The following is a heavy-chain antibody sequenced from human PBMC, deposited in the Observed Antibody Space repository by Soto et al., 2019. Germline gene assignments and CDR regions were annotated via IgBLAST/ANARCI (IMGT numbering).Heavy chain of an antibody. V-gene: IGHV3-74*01. J-gene: IGHJ3*02. CDR1: GFTFRSYW. Sequence: EVQLVKSGGGLVQPGGSLRLSCAASGFTFRSYWMHWVRQAPGKGLVWVSRINGGGSSTSYADSVKGRFTISRDNAKNTLYLQMNSLRAEDTAVYYCARGLVVPAGDAFDIWGQGTMVTVSS. D-gene: IGHD2-2*01. CDR2: INGGGSST. CDR3: ARGLVVPAGDAFDI.